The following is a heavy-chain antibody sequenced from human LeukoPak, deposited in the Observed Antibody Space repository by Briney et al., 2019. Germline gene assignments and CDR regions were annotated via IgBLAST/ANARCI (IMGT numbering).Heavy chain of an antibody. CDR3: ARQSGSSWLDP. D-gene: IGHD2-15*01. J-gene: IGHJ5*02. V-gene: IGHV3-21*04. Sequence: PGGSLRLSCAASGFTFNYYNMNWVRQAPGKALEWVSSITSSGAYIFYADSVKGRFTISRDNSKNTLHLQMNSLRAEDTAVYYCARQSGSSWLDPWGQGTLVTVSS. CDR1: GFTFNYYN. CDR2: ITSSGAYI.